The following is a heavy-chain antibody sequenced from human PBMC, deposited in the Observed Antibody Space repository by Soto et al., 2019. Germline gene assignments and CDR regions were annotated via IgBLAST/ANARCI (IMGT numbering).Heavy chain of an antibody. V-gene: IGHV3-21*01. Sequence: EVQLVESGGGLVKPGGSLRLSCAASGFTFSSYSMNWVRQAPGKGLEWVSSISSSSFIYYADSVKGRFTISRDNAKNSLYLQMNSLRAEDTAVYYCARYGNYYYYGMDVWGLGTTVTVSS. CDR1: GFTFSSYS. J-gene: IGHJ6*02. CDR2: ISSSSFI. CDR3: ARYGNYYYYGMDV. D-gene: IGHD4-17*01.